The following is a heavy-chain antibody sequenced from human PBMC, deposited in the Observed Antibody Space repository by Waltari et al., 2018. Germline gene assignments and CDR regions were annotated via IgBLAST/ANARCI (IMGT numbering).Heavy chain of an antibody. CDR1: GFTFSSYS. J-gene: IGHJ4*02. Sequence: EVQLVESGGGLVKPGGSLRLSCAASGFTFSSYSMNWVRQAPGKGLEWVSTMIRCSSYIYYADSVKGRFTISRDNAKNSLYLQMNSLRAEDTAVYYCARERLSLFDYWGQGTLVTVSS. D-gene: IGHD3-16*02. CDR3: ARERLSLFDY. CDR2: MIRCSSYI. V-gene: IGHV3-21*01.